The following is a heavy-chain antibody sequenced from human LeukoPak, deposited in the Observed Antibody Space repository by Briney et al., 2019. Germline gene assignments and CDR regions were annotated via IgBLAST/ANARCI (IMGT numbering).Heavy chain of an antibody. CDR1: GFTFSSYG. Sequence: GGSLRLSCAASGFTFSSYGMHWVRQAPGKGLEWVAVISYDGSNKYYADSVKGRFTISRDNSKNTLYLQMNSLRAEDTAVYYCAKVWGGWYYFDYWGQGTPVTVSS. V-gene: IGHV3-30*18. D-gene: IGHD6-19*01. CDR2: ISYDGSNK. CDR3: AKVWGGWYYFDY. J-gene: IGHJ4*02.